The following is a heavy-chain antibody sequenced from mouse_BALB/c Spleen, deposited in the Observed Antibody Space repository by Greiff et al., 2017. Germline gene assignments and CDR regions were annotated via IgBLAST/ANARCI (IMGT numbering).Heavy chain of an antibody. J-gene: IGHJ1*01. CDR1: GYTFTSYV. V-gene: IGHV1-14*01. CDR3: ARDGYYSYWYFDV. Sequence: VQLQQSGPELVKPGASVKMSCKASGYTFTSYVMHWVKQKPGQGLEWIGYINPYNDGTKYNEKFKGKATLTSDKSSSTAYMELSSLTSEDSAVYYCARDGYYSYWYFDVWGAGTTVTVSS. CDR2: INPYNDGT. D-gene: IGHD2-3*01.